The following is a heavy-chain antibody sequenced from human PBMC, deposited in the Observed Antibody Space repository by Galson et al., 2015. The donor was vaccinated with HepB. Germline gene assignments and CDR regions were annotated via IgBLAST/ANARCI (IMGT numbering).Heavy chain of an antibody. D-gene: IGHD2-21*02. Sequence: SVKVSCKASGYTFTSYGISWVRQAPGQGLEWMGWISAYNGNTNYAQKLQGRVTMTTDTSTSTAYMELRSLRSDDTAVYYCAKGNLVVTATPYYYYGMDVWGQGTTVTVSS. CDR3: AKGNLVVTATPYYYYGMDV. CDR2: ISAYNGNT. CDR1: GYTFTSYG. V-gene: IGHV1-18*04. J-gene: IGHJ6*02.